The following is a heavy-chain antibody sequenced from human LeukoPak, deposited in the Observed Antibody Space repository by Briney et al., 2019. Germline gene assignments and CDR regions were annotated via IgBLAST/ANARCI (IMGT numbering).Heavy chain of an antibody. V-gene: IGHV5-51*01. CDR2: IYPGDSDT. CDR1: GYSFTSYW. CDR3: AISGGDYYDSSGCFDY. D-gene: IGHD3-22*01. J-gene: IGHJ4*02. Sequence: GESLMISCKGSGYSFTSYWIGWVRQMPGKGLEWMGIIYPGDSDTRYSPSFQGQVTISADKSISTAYLQWSSLKASDTAMYYCAISGGDYYDSSGCFDYWGQGTLVTVSS.